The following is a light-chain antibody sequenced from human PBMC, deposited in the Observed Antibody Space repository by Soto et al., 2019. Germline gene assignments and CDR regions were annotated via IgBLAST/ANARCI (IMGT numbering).Light chain of an antibody. V-gene: IGKV3-11*01. CDR3: QQYDNWPFT. CDR1: QSVSSY. Sequence: EIVLTQSPATLSLSPGERATLSCRASQSVSSYLAWYQQKPGQAPRLLIYDTSSRATGIPARFSGSGSGTDFTLTISSLQSEDFAVYYCQQYDNWPFTFGPGTKVDIK. J-gene: IGKJ3*01. CDR2: DTS.